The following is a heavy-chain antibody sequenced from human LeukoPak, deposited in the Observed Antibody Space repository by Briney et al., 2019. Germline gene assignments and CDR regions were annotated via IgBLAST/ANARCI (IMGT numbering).Heavy chain of an antibody. J-gene: IGHJ4*02. D-gene: IGHD2-8*02. CDR1: GGSISSYY. CDR2: IYTSGST. V-gene: IGHV4-4*07. Sequence: TTSETLSLTCTVSGGSISSYYWSSVRQPAGKGLEWIGRIYTSGSTNYNPSLKSRVTMSVDTSKNQFSLKMSSVTAADTAVYYCARWYWFLDSWGQGTLVTVSS. CDR3: ARWYWFLDS.